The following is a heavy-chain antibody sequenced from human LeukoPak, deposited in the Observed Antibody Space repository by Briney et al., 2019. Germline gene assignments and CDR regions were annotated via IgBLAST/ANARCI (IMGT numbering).Heavy chain of an antibody. J-gene: IGHJ4*02. CDR2: IKQDGCGE. CDR3: ARGASRISWPGIDY. CDR1: GFTFSHDW. Sequence: GGSLRLSCAASGFTFSHDWMSWVRQAPGKGLEWVASIKQDGCGEHYVDSVKGRFTISRDHSNNSVSLQMTNLRVEDTAIYYCARGASRISWPGIDYWGQGTLVTVSS. D-gene: IGHD3-3*02. V-gene: IGHV3-7*03.